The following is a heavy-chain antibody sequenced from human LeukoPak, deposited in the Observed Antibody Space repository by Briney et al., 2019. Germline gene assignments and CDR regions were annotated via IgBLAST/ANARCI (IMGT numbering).Heavy chain of an antibody. V-gene: IGHV3-74*03. J-gene: IGHJ4*02. CDR1: GFSIRKYW. Sequence: GGSLRLSCAVSGFSIRKYWMDWVRQTPGKGPVWVSHLNGDGRTTYADSVKGRFTISRDNAKNTPYLQMDSLRAEDTAVYYCVRENKGIDYWGQGTLVTVSS. D-gene: IGHD2/OR15-2a*01. CDR3: VRENKGIDY. CDR2: LNGDGRT.